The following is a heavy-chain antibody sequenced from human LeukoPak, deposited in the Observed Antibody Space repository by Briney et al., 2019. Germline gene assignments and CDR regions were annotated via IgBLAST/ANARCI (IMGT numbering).Heavy chain of an antibody. CDR3: ARDPYSGYYGDYYYYYMDV. CDR1: SASITSSPYF. CDR2: IYSGGST. J-gene: IGHJ6*03. Sequence: ETLSLTCTVSSASITSSPYFWGWVRQAPGKGLEWVSVIYSGGSTYYADSVKGRFTISRDNAKNSLYLQMNSLRAEDTAVYYCARDPYSGYYGDYYYYYMDVWGKGTTVTISS. D-gene: IGHD1-26*01. V-gene: IGHV3-53*01.